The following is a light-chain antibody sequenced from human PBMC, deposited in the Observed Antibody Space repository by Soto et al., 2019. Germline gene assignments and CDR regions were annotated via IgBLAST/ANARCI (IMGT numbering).Light chain of an antibody. CDR1: SSNIGSKT. CDR2: TND. CDR3: AVWDDSLNVL. J-gene: IGLJ2*01. Sequence: QSVLTQPPSASGTPGQRVTISCSGSSSNIGSKTVNWYQQLPGTAPKLLIYTNDRRPSGVPDRFSASKSGTSASLAISGLQSEDEADNFCAVWDDSLNVLFGGGTKLTVL. V-gene: IGLV1-44*01.